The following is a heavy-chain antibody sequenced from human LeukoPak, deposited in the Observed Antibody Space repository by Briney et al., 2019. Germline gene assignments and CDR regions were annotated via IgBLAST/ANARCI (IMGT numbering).Heavy chain of an antibody. CDR2: IYYSGST. J-gene: IGHJ4*02. Sequence: SETLSLTCTVSGGSISSSSYYWGWIRQPPGKGLEWIGSIYYSGSTYYNPSLKSRVTISVDTSKNQFSLKLSSVTAADTAVYYCAREIIAAAAPDYWGQGTLVTVSS. CDR3: AREIIAAAAPDY. CDR1: GGSISSSSYY. D-gene: IGHD6-13*01. V-gene: IGHV4-39*07.